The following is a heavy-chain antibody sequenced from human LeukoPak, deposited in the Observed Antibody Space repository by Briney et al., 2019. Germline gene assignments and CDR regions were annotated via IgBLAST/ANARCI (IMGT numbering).Heavy chain of an antibody. CDR1: GFTFSTCA. V-gene: IGHV3-23*01. CDR2: ISGGGGST. J-gene: IGHJ3*02. D-gene: IGHD6-19*01. Sequence: GGSLRLSCEASGFTFSTCAMSWVRQAPGKGLDGVSGISGGGGSTFYADSVKGRFTISRDTSKNTVYLQINSLRVEDTALYYCAKNSGWYWYDAFDIWGQGTMVTVSS. CDR3: AKNSGWYWYDAFDI.